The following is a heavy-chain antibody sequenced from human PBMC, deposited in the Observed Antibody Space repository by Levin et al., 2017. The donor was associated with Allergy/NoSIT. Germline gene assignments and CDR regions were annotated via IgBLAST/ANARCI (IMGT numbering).Heavy chain of an antibody. J-gene: IGHJ5*02. Sequence: GGSLRLSCAASGFTFSSYGMHWVRQAPGKGLEWVAVIWYDGSNKYYADSVKGRFTISRDNSKNTLYLQMNSLRAEDTAVYYCARDRLGYCSGGSCSRNWFDPWGQGTLVTVSS. CDR3: ARDRLGYCSGGSCSRNWFDP. D-gene: IGHD2-15*01. CDR2: IWYDGSNK. V-gene: IGHV3-33*01. CDR1: GFTFSSYG.